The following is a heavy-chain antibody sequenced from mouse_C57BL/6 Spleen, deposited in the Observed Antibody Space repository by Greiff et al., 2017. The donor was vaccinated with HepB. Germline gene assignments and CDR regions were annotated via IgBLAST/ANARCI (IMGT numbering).Heavy chain of an antibody. J-gene: IGHJ3*01. CDR1: GYTFTSYW. CDR3: ARGDAFAY. D-gene: IGHD3-3*01. Sequence: QVQLKQPGAELVMPGASVKLSCKASGYTFTSYWMHWVKQRPGQGLEWIGEIDPSDSYTNYNQKFKGKSTLTVDKSSSTAYMQLSSLTSEDSAVYYGARGDAFAYWGQGTLVTVSA. V-gene: IGHV1-69*01. CDR2: IDPSDSYT.